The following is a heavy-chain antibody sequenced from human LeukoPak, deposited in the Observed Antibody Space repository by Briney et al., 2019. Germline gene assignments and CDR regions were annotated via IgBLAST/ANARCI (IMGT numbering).Heavy chain of an antibody. CDR3: ARESGYNFY. CDR1: GGSISSYY. Sequence: SSETLSLTCTVSGGSISSYYRSWIRQPPGKGLEWIGHIFYSGSTNYNPSLKSRVTISVDTSKNHFSLKLSSVTAADTAVYYCARESGYNFYWGQGTLVTVSS. D-gene: IGHD5-24*01. CDR2: IFYSGST. V-gene: IGHV4-59*01. J-gene: IGHJ4*02.